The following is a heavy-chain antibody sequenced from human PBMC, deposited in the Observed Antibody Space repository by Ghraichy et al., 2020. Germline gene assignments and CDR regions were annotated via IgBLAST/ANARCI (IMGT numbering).Heavy chain of an antibody. J-gene: IGHJ6*02. D-gene: IGHD2-21*02. Sequence: GGSLRLSCTASGFTFGDYAMSWFRQAPGKGLEWVGFIRSKAYGGTTEYAASVKGRFTISRDDSKSIAYLQMNSLKTEDTAVYYCTRVGAVVVTAVDYYGMDVWGQGTTVTVSS. CDR1: GFTFGDYA. CDR2: IRSKAYGGTT. V-gene: IGHV3-49*03. CDR3: TRVGAVVVTAVDYYGMDV.